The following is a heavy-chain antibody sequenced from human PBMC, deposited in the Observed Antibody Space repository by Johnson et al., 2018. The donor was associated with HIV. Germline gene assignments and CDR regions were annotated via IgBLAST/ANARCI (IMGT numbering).Heavy chain of an antibody. CDR1: GFTFSSYA. D-gene: IGHD4-23*01. J-gene: IGHJ3*02. CDR3: ARAISPRYGGNSQEAFDI. V-gene: IGHV3-30*04. Sequence: QMLLVESGGGVVQPGRSLRLSCAASGFTFSSYAMHWVRQAPGKGLEWVAVISNERGDEYYADSVRGLFTISRDNLKSTLYLQMNSLRPEDTAVYYCARAISPRYGGNSQEAFDIWGQGTMVTVSS. CDR2: ISNERGDE.